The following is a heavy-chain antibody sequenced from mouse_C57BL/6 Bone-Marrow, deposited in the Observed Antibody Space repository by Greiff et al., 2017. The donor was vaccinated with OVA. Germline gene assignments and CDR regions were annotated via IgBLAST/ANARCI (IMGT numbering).Heavy chain of an antibody. J-gene: IGHJ1*03. CDR3: AIEGTAVVRDWWCDV. CDR2: IHPSASDT. Sequence: QVQLQQPGAELVKPGASVKVSCKASGYTFTSYWMHWVKQRPGQGLEWIGRIHPSASDTNYNQKFKGKATLTVDKSSSTAYMQLSSLTSEDSAVYYCAIEGTAVVRDWWCDVWGTGTTVTVAS. D-gene: IGHD1-1*01. V-gene: IGHV1-74*01. CDR1: GYTFTSYW.